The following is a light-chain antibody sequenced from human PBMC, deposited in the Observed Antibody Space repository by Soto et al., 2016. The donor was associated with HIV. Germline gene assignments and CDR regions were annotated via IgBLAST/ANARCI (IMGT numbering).Light chain of an antibody. CDR2: QDN. V-gene: IGLV3-1*01. CDR3: QAWDSNYVV. J-gene: IGLJ2*01. CDR1: KLGDKY. Sequence: SYELTQPPSVSVSPGQTASITCSGDKLGDKYACWYQQKPGQSPLLVIYQDNKRPSGIPERFSASNSGNTATLTISGTQAMDEADYYCQAWDSNYVVFGGGTKADRP.